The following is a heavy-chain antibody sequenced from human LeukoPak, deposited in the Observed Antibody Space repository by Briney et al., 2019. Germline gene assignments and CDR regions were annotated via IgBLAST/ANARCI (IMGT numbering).Heavy chain of an antibody. J-gene: IGHJ3*02. CDR3: ARGNEDAFDI. V-gene: IGHV3-33*01. Sequence: GGSLRLSCAASGCTFTAYAMHWVRQAPGMGLDWVAIIWYDGSKTHYADSVKGRFTISRDNSKNTLYLQVNSLRVEDAAAYYCARGNEDAFDIWGQGTMVTVSS. CDR1: GCTFTAYA. CDR2: IWYDGSKT.